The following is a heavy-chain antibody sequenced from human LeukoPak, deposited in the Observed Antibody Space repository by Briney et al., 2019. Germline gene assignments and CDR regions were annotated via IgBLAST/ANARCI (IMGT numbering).Heavy chain of an antibody. J-gene: IGHJ4*02. V-gene: IGHV3-74*01. CDR2: ISTDGTTT. Sequence: PGGSLRLSCAASGFTFRSHWMHWVRHVPGKGLVWVSHISTDGTTTNYADSVKGRFTISRDNAKDTLYLQMHSLRVDDTAVYYCARSLGYSSGGWGQGTLVTVSS. CDR1: GFTFRSHW. CDR3: ARSLGYSSGG. D-gene: IGHD2-15*01.